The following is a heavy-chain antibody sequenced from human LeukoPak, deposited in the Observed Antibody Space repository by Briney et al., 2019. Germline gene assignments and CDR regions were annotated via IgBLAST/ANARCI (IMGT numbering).Heavy chain of an antibody. J-gene: IGHJ3*02. CDR3: ARDLRVGGSSGWYAFDI. CDR1: GGSISTYY. Sequence: SETLSLTFTVSGGSISTYYWSWIRQPPGKGLAGIGYFYYSGSTNYNPSLKSRVTMSLDTSKNQFFLKLSSVTAADTAVYYCARDLRVGGSSGWYAFDIWGQGTMVIVSS. D-gene: IGHD6-19*01. CDR2: FYYSGST. V-gene: IGHV4-59*01.